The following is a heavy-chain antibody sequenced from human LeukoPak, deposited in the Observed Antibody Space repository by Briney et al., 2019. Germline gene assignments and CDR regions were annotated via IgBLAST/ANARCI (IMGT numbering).Heavy chain of an antibody. Sequence: PSETLSLTCTVSGGSISSSSYYWGWIRQPPGKGLEWIGNIYYSGSIYYNPSLKSRVSISVDTSKNQLSLKLNSVTAADTAVYYCARHAKGYFYYYMDVWGKGTTVTVS. J-gene: IGHJ6*03. CDR1: GGSISSSSYY. V-gene: IGHV4-39*01. CDR3: ARHAKGYFYYYMDV. CDR2: IYYSGSI.